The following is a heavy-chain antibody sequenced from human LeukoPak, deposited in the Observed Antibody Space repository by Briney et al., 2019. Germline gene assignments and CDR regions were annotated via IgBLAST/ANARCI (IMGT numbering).Heavy chain of an antibody. D-gene: IGHD1-26*01. Sequence: SETLSLTCTVSDGSVSNYYWSWIRQPPGKGLEWIGYIFSSGTTNYNPSLRGRVTISVDTSKNQFSLRLSSVTAADTAVYYCARTGRYSGSYSTWGQGTLVTVSS. V-gene: IGHV4-59*08. CDR3: ARTGRYSGSYST. CDR1: DGSVSNYY. CDR2: IFSSGTT. J-gene: IGHJ5*02.